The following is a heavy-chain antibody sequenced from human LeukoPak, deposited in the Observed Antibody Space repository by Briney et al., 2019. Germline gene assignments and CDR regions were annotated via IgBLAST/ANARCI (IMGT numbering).Heavy chain of an antibody. CDR2: ISSNSRHI. J-gene: IGHJ4*02. CDR1: GFTFSTYS. Sequence: GGPLRLSCAASGFTFSTYSMNWVPQAPGKGLEWVSSISSNSRHIYYADSMRGRFTISRDNATNSLYLQMNSLKPEDTAVYYCARVAEAAAFDSWGQGTLVTVSS. D-gene: IGHD6-13*01. CDR3: ARVAEAAAFDS. V-gene: IGHV3-21*06.